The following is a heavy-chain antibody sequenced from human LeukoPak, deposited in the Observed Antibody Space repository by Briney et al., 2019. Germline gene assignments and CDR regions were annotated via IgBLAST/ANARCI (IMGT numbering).Heavy chain of an antibody. V-gene: IGHV1-69*05. D-gene: IGHD5-12*01. CDR2: IIPIFGTA. CDR3: ARSGYDYVEYYYYYMDV. CDR1: GGTFSSYA. J-gene: IGHJ6*03. Sequence: ASVKVSCKASGGTFSSYAISWVRQAPGQGLEWMGGIIPIFGTANYAQKFQGRVTITTDESTSTAYMKLSSLRSEDTAVYYCARSGYDYVEYYYYYMDVWGKGTTVTVSS.